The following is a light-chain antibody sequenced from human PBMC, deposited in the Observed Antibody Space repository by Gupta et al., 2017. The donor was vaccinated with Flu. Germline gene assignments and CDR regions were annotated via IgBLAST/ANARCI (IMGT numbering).Light chain of an antibody. CDR2: GAS. J-gene: IGKJ1*01. CDR1: QSGSSNY. V-gene: IGKV3-20*01. CDR3: LQYRRSRWT. Sequence: EFVLTQSPGTLSLSPGERATLSCRASQSGSSNYFAWYQQKPGQTPRLLIYGASRRATGTPDRFSGSGSGTDFTLTISRLEPEDVAVYYCLQYRRSRWTFGPGTKVEIK.